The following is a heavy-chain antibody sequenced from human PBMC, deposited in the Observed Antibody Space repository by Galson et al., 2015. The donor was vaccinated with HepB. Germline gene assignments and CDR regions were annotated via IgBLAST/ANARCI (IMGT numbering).Heavy chain of an antibody. D-gene: IGHD3/OR15-3a*01. V-gene: IGHV5-51*01. CDR2: IYPGDSGT. CDR3: ARQGGTGWFDY. CDR1: GYSFSSSW. J-gene: IGHJ4*02. Sequence: QSGAEVKKPGESLKISCEASGYSFSSSWIGWARQVPGKGLEWMAIIYPGDSGTRYSPSIQGQATISADKSISTVYLQWSSLKASDTAMYYCARQGGTGWFDYWGQGTLVTVSS.